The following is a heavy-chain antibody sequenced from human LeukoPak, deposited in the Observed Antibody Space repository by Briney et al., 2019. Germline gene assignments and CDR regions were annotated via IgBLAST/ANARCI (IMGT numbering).Heavy chain of an antibody. Sequence: SETXSXXCTVSGGSISSSSYYWGWIRQPPGKGLEWIGSIYYSGSTYYNPSLKSRVTISVDTSKNQFSLKLSSVTAADTAVYYCARDCSSTSCRSGFDYWGQGTLVTVSS. J-gene: IGHJ4*02. CDR1: GGSISSSSYY. CDR3: ARDCSSTSCRSGFDY. V-gene: IGHV4-39*02. CDR2: IYYSGST. D-gene: IGHD2-2*01.